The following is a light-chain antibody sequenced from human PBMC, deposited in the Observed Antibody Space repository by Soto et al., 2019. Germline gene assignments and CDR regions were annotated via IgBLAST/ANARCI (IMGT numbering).Light chain of an antibody. CDR2: GAF. Sequence: EIVLTQSPGTLSLSPGERAILSCRASQSVSISFLAWSQQRPGQAPRLLIYGAFTRATGIPDRFTGSWSGTDFTLTITRLEPQDFAVYFCQQYGSSPLTFGGGTKVDI. J-gene: IGKJ4*01. CDR1: QSVSISF. CDR3: QQYGSSPLT. V-gene: IGKV3-20*01.